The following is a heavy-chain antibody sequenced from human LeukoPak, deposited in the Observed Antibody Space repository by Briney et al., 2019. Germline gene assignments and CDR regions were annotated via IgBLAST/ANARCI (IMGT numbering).Heavy chain of an antibody. CDR2: IYHSGST. V-gene: IGHV4-4*02. D-gene: IGHD4-17*01. Sequence: PSETLSLTCAVSGGSIRSSNWWSWVRQPPGKGLEWIGEIYHSGSTNYNPSLKSRVTISVDKSKNQFSLKLSSVTAADTAVYYCARTYGDYDGAFDIWGQGTMVTVSS. J-gene: IGHJ3*02. CDR1: GGSIRSSNW. CDR3: ARTYGDYDGAFDI.